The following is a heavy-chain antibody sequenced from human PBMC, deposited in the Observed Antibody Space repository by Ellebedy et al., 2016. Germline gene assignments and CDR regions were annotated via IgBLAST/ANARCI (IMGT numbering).Heavy chain of an antibody. J-gene: IGHJ4*02. CDR1: GFTFRTYA. CDR2: ISGSSDNT. D-gene: IGHD3-22*01. V-gene: IGHV3-23*01. CDR3: AKDSLGYYRLFDF. Sequence: GESLKISXAASGFTFRTYAMSWVRQAPGKGLEWVSSISGSSDNTYYADSVKGRFTISRDNSKSTLYLQLNSLRADDSAVYYCAKDSLGYYRLFDFWGQGTLVTVSS.